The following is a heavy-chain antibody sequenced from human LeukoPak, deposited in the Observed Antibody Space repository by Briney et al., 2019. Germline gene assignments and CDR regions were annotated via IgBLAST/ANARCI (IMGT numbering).Heavy chain of an antibody. J-gene: IGHJ4*02. Sequence: GGSVRLSCAASGFTFSSYWMSWVRQAPGKGREWGANIKQDGSEKYYVDSVKGRFTISRDNAKNSLYLQMNSLRAEDTAVYYCASLGYSSSFFDYWGQGTLVTVSS. CDR3: ASLGYSSSFFDY. CDR1: GFTFSSYW. D-gene: IGHD6-6*01. CDR2: IKQDGSEK. V-gene: IGHV3-7*01.